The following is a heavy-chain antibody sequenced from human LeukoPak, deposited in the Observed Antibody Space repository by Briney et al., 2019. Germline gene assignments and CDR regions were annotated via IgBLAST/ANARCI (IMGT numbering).Heavy chain of an antibody. CDR1: GGSISSGDYY. V-gene: IGHV4-30-4*01. CDR2: IYYSGST. D-gene: IGHD1-1*01. J-gene: IGHJ4*02. CDR3: ASRTTGTWYFDY. Sequence: SETLSLTCTVSGGSISSGDYYWGWIRQPPGKGLEWIGYIYYSGSTYYNPSLKSRVTISVDTSKNQFSLKLSSVTAADTAVYYCASRTTGTWYFDYWGQGTLVTVSS.